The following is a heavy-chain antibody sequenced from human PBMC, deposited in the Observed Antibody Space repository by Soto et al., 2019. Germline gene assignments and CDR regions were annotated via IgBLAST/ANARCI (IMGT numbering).Heavy chain of an antibody. CDR1: GGAFRGYC. Sequence: SETLSLPFVVYGGAFRGYCWTWIRQPPGKGLEWIGEINLSGSNNYNPPLKSRVTISVDTSKNQFSLKLSSVTAEDTAAYYCSRLDYTWDWLDPWGQGTLVTVSS. V-gene: IGHV4-34*01. CDR2: INLSGSN. D-gene: IGHD2-2*02. CDR3: SRLDYTWDWLDP. J-gene: IGHJ5*02.